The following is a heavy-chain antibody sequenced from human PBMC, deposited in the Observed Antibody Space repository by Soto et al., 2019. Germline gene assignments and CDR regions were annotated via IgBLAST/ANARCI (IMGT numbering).Heavy chain of an antibody. CDR3: ARVPDR. J-gene: IGHJ5*02. CDR2: IYHSGST. D-gene: IGHD2-2*01. V-gene: IGHV4-30-2*01. CDR1: GGSISSCDYS. Sequence: SETLSLTCTVSGGSISSCDYSWGWIRQPPGKGLEWIGYIYHSGSTYYNPSLKSRVTISVDRSKNQFSLKLSSVTAADTAVYXCARVPDRWGQGTLVTVSS.